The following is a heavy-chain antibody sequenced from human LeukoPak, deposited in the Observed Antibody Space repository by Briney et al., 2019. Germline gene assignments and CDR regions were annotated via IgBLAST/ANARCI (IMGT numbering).Heavy chain of an antibody. D-gene: IGHD3-22*01. J-gene: IGHJ6*03. V-gene: IGHV3-7*01. CDR1: GFTFSSYW. CDR2: IKQDGSEK. CDR3: ARVSYYDSSGYYPAYYYYYYMDV. Sequence: GRFLRLSCAASGFTFSSYWMSWVRQAPGKGLEWVANIKQDGSEKYYGDSVKGRFTISRDNAKNSLYLQMNSLRAEDTAVYYCARVSYYDSSGYYPAYYYYYYMDVRAKGPRSPSP.